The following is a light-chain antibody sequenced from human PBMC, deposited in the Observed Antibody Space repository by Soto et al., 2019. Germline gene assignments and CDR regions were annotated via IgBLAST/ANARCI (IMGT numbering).Light chain of an antibody. CDR1: SSDVGGYNY. V-gene: IGLV2-14*01. J-gene: IGLJ2*01. Sequence: QSALTQPASVSGSPGQSITISCTGTSSDVGGYNYVSWYQQHRGKAPKLMIYEVSNRPSGVSNRFSGSKSGNTASLTISGLQVEDEADYYCSSYTSSSTLVVFGGGTKLTVL. CDR3: SSYTSSSTLVV. CDR2: EVS.